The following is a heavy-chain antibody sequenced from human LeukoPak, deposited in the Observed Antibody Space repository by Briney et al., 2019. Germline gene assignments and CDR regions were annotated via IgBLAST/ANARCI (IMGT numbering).Heavy chain of an antibody. CDR3: ASIAGTDAFDI. J-gene: IGHJ3*02. V-gene: IGHV5-51*01. D-gene: IGHD1-1*01. CDR2: IYPGDSDT. CDR1: GYSFTSYW. Sequence: GESLQICCKGSGYSFTSYWIGWVRQMPGKGLEWMGIIYPGDSDTRYSPSSQGQVTISADKSISTAYLQWSSLKASDTAMYYCASIAGTDAFDIWGQGTMVTASS.